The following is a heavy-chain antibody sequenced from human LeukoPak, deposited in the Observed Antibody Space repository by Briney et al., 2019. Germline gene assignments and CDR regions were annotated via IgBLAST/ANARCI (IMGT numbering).Heavy chain of an antibody. CDR1: GGSISSSSYY. CDR3: ARISDYVWGSYNVPF. J-gene: IGHJ4*02. Sequence: PSETLSLTCTVSGGSISSSSYYWGWIRQPPGKGLEWIGSIYYSGSTYYNPSLKSRVTISVDTSKNQFSRKLSSVTAADTAVYYCARISDYVWGSYNVPFWGQGTLVTVSS. CDR2: IYYSGST. D-gene: IGHD3-16*01. V-gene: IGHV4-39*01.